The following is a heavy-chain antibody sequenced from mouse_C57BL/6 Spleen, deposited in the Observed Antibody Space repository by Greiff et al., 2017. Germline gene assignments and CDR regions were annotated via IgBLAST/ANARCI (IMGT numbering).Heavy chain of an antibody. D-gene: IGHD2-2*01. CDR1: GYAFSSSW. V-gene: IGHV1-82*01. J-gene: IGHJ2*01. Sequence: VKLQQSGPELVKPGASVKISCKASGYAFSSSWMNWVKQRPGKGLEWIGRHYPGDGDTNYNGKFKGKATLTADKSSSTDYMQLSSLTSEDSAVYFCASQGRYGYDGDADYFDYWGQGTTLTVAS. CDR2: HYPGDGDT. CDR3: ASQGRYGYDGDADYFDY.